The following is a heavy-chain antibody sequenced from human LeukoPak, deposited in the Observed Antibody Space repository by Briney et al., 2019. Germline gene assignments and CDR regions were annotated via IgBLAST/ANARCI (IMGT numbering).Heavy chain of an antibody. CDR1: GYTFTSYD. Sequence: ASVKVSCKASGYTFTSYDINWVRQATGQGLEWMGWMNPNSGNTVYAQKFQGRVTMTRNTSISTAYMELSSLRSEDTAVYYCARYDSSGYYVDYWGQGTLVTVSS. CDR3: ARYDSSGYYVDY. CDR2: MNPNSGNT. J-gene: IGHJ4*02. D-gene: IGHD3-22*01. V-gene: IGHV1-8*01.